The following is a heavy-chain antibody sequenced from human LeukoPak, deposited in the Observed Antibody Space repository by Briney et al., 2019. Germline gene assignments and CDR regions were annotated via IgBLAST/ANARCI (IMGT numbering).Heavy chain of an antibody. CDR2: IYRDGST. Sequence: GRSLRLSCAASGFTFSNYGMHWVRQAPGKGLEWVSSIYRDGSTYYADSVKGRFTISRDNSKNTLNLQMNNLRAEDTAVYYCARHLTYGGWNSWGQGTLVTVSS. V-gene: IGHV3-66*04. CDR3: ARHLTYGGWNS. J-gene: IGHJ4*02. CDR1: GFTFSNYG. D-gene: IGHD4-23*01.